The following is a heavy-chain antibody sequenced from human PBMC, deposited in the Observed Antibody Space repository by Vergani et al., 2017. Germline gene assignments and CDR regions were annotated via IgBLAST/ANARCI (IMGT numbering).Heavy chain of an antibody. J-gene: IGHJ4*01. Sequence: EVHLLESGGGLIQPGGSLRISCAASGFTFDNYAMTWVRQAPGKGLQWVSGISGPGLSTYYADSVKGRFSISRDNSKNTVFLQMHSLRAEDTAIYYCVXEKIDLGSYFFDSWGHGILVTVSS. V-gene: IGHV3-23*01. D-gene: IGHD2/OR15-2a*01. CDR1: GFTFDNYA. CDR2: ISGPGLST. CDR3: VXEKIDLGSYFFDS.